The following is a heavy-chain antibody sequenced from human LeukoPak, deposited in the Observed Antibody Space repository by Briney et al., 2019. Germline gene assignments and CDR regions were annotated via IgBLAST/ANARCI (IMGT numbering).Heavy chain of an antibody. D-gene: IGHD4-11*01. CDR2: IIPIFGTA. J-gene: IGHJ5*02. CDR1: GGTFSSYA. CDR3: ARRDATVTRGFDP. V-gene: IGHV1-69*05. Sequence: SVKVSCKSSGGTFSSYAISWVRQAPGQGLEWMGGIIPIFGTANYAQKFQGRVTITTDESTSTAYMELSSLRSEDTAVYYCARRDATVTRGFDPWGQGTLVTVSS.